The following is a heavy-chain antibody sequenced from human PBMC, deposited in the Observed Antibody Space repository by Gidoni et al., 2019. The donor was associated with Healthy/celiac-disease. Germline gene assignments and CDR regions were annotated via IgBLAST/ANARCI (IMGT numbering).Heavy chain of an antibody. CDR2: ISGSGGST. V-gene: IGHV3-23*01. D-gene: IGHD3-22*01. J-gene: IGHJ4*02. CDR3: AKSPTGYYYDSSGYL. CDR1: GFTSCSYA. Sequence: EVQLLESGGGLVQPVGSLRPASPACGFTSCSYAMSWVRQAPGKGLEWVSAISGSGGSTYYADSVKGRFTISRDNSKNTLYLQMNSLRAEDTAVYYCAKSPTGYYYDSSGYLWGQGTLVTVSS.